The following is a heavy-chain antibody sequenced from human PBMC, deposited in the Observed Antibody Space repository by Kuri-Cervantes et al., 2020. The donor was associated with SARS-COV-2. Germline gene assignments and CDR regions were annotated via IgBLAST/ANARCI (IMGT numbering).Heavy chain of an antibody. CDR1: GGSISSYY. V-gene: IGHV4-59*01. J-gene: IGHJ3*02. CDR3: ARTHYETLLDI. D-gene: IGHD3-22*01. CDR2: IYYSGST. Sequence: ESLKISCTVSGGSISSYYWSWIRQPPGKGLEWIGYIYYSGSTNYNPSLKSRVTISVDTSKNQFSLKLSSVTAADTAVYYCARTHYETLLDIWGQGTMVTVSS.